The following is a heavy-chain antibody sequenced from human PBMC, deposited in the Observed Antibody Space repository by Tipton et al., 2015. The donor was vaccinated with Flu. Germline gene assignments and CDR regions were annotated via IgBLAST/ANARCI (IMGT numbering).Heavy chain of an antibody. J-gene: IGHJ4*02. CDR3: ARVGDTCFYDGGGYYSPLYYFDY. V-gene: IGHV4-59*01. CDR1: GDSIGSYY. CDR2: IHYTGKT. D-gene: IGHD3-10*01. Sequence: LSLTCTVSGDSIGSYYWSWIRQPPGKGLEWIGDIHYTGKTNYRPSLKSRVTISVDMFKNQLSLSLTSVTAADTAVYFCARVGDTCFYDGGGYYSPLYYFDYWSQGSLVSVSS.